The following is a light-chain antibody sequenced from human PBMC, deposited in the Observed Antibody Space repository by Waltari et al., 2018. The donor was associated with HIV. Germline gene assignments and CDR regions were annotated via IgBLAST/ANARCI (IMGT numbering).Light chain of an antibody. Sequence: QSALTQPASVSGSLGHPITVSCTGTSRDVVAHNVISWYQQHPGKAPKLLMYEVTKRPSGVSDRFSGSKSGNTASLTISGLQAEDEADYYCCSYEIRNTSVVFGGGTDLTVL. J-gene: IGLJ2*01. CDR3: CSYEIRNTSVV. V-gene: IGLV2-23*02. CDR2: EVT. CDR1: SRDVVAHNV.